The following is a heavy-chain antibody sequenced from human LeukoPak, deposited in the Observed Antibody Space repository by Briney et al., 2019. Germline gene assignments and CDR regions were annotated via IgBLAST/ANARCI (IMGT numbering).Heavy chain of an antibody. CDR3: ARDGDIVATADY. CDR2: INPNSGGT. D-gene: IGHD5-12*01. Sequence: ASVKDSCKASGYTFTGYYMHWVRQALGQGLEWMGWINPNSGGTNYAQKFQGRATMTRDTSISTAYMELSRLRSDDTAVYYCARDGDIVATADYWGQGTLVTVSS. V-gene: IGHV1-2*02. CDR1: GYTFTGYY. J-gene: IGHJ4*02.